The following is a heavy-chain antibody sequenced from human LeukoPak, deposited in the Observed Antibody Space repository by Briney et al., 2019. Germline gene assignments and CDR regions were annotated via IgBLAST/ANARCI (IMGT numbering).Heavy chain of an antibody. Sequence: GESLQSSCKGSGYFFTSYWIACVRQLAGKGLEWMVIIYPSDSDTRYSPSFQGQVTISADKSISTAYLQWSSLKASDTAMYYCARLSRAVLTYGMDVWGKGTTVTVSS. J-gene: IGHJ6*04. V-gene: IGHV5-51*01. CDR2: IYPSDSDT. CDR1: GYFFTSYW. CDR3: ARLSRAVLTYGMDV. D-gene: IGHD6-19*01.